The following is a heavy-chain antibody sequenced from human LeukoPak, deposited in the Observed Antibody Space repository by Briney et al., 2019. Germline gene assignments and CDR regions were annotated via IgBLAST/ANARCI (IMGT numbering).Heavy chain of an antibody. Sequence: QPGASLRLSCAASGFTFSSYAMSWVRQAPGKGLEWVAAISGSGGRTYYADSVKGRFTISRDNSKNTLYLQMNSLRAEDTAVYYCAKASSKVAGTAIGYWGRGTLVTVSS. J-gene: IGHJ4*02. D-gene: IGHD6-19*01. CDR1: GFTFSSYA. CDR2: ISGSGGRT. V-gene: IGHV3-23*01. CDR3: AKASSKVAGTAIGY.